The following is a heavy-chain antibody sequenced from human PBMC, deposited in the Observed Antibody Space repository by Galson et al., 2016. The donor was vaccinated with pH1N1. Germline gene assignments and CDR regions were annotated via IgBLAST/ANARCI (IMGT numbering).Heavy chain of an antibody. CDR2: IYTSGST. CDR1: GASVSSHY. J-gene: IGHJ5*02. Sequence: SETLSLTCTVSGASVSSHYWSWIRQPPGKGLEWIGYIYTSGSTNYNPSLKSRVAISVDTSKNQFSLKLSSVTAADTAVYYCAKAPYGDYVKWFDPWGQGTLVTVSS. CDR3: AKAPYGDYVKWFDP. D-gene: IGHD4-17*01. V-gene: IGHV4-4*09.